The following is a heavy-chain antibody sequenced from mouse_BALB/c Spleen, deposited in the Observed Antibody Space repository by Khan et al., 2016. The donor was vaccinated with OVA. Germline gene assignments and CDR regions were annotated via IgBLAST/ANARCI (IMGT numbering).Heavy chain of an antibody. CDR2: IWAGGST. Sequence: VQLQESGPGLVAPSQSLSITCTVYGFSLTSYGVHWVRQPPGKGLEWLGVIWAGGSTNYNSALMSRLSISKDNAKSQVFLKMNRLQTDDTAMYYCARLEDIWGQGTTLTVSS. J-gene: IGHJ2*01. CDR3: ARLEDI. CDR1: GFSLTSYG. V-gene: IGHV2-9*02. D-gene: IGHD1-3*01.